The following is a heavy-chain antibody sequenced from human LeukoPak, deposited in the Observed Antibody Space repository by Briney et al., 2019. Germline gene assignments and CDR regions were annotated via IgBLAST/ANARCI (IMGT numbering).Heavy chain of an antibody. CDR3: ARGFPGID. Sequence: GGSLRLSCAASGFTFSSYSMNWVRQAPGKGLEWVSSISSSSSYIYYADSVKGRFTISRDNARNSLYLQMSSLRAEDTALYYCARGFPGIDWGQGTLVTVSA. V-gene: IGHV3-21*04. J-gene: IGHJ4*02. CDR2: ISSSSSYI. D-gene: IGHD5-12*01. CDR1: GFTFSSYS.